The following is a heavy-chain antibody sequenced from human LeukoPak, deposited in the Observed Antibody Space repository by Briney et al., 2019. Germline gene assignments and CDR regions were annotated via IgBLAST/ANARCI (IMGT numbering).Heavy chain of an antibody. CDR2: IKPDGSEK. J-gene: IGHJ5*02. CDR3: ARDQLLYPLVLYSYGYRSSWFDP. Sequence: QPGGSLRLSCAASGFSFNTYWMSWVRQAPGKGLEWVANIKPDGSEKYYVDSVKGRFTISRDNAKNSLFLQMSSLRAEDTAVYYCARDQLLYPLVLYSYGYRSSWFDPWGQGTLVTVSS. V-gene: IGHV3-7*01. D-gene: IGHD5-18*01. CDR1: GFSFNTYW.